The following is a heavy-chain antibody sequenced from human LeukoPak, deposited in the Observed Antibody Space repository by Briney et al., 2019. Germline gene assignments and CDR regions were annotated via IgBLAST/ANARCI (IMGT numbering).Heavy chain of an antibody. Sequence: SVKVSCKASGGTFSSYAISWVRQAPGQGLEWMGGIIPIFGTANYAQKFQGRVTITRDTSASTAYMELSSLRSEDTAVYYRARVWQQLVDYWGQGTLVTVSS. V-gene: IGHV1-69*05. CDR1: GGTFSSYA. CDR2: IIPIFGTA. D-gene: IGHD6-13*01. J-gene: IGHJ4*02. CDR3: ARVWQQLVDY.